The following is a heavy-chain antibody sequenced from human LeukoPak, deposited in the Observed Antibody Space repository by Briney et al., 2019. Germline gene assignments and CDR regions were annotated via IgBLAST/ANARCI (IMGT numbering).Heavy chain of an antibody. CDR2: MSGNGGSI. Sequence: GGSLRLSCAASGFTFSGHAMGWVRQAAGKGLEWVSAMSGNGGSIGYADSVKGRFTISRDNSKNTLYLQMNSLRAEDTAVYYCAKDYDFWSGYYPDWGQGTLVTVSS. CDR3: AKDYDFWSGYYPD. V-gene: IGHV3-23*01. CDR1: GFTFSGHA. J-gene: IGHJ4*02. D-gene: IGHD3-3*01.